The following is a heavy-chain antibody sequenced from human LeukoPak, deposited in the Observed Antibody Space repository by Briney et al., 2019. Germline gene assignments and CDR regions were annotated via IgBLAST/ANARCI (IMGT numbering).Heavy chain of an antibody. J-gene: IGHJ6*03. CDR3: ARETPYQPDFWSENYYYYMDV. CDR1: GYTFTSYD. CDR2: INTNTGNP. V-gene: IGHV7-4-1*02. Sequence: ASVKVSCKASGYTFTSYDINWVRQATGQGLEWMGWINTNTGNPTYAQGFTGRFVFSLDTSVSTAYLQISSLKAEDTAVYYCARETPYQPDFWSENYYYYMDVWGKGTTVTVSS. D-gene: IGHD3-3*01.